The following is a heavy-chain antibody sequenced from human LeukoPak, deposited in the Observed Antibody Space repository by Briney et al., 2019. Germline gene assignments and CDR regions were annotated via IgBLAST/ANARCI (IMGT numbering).Heavy chain of an antibody. Sequence: ASVKVSCKTSGYTFTGYYIHWVRQAPGQGLEWMGWIDPNSGGTNYAQKFQGRVTMTRDTSISTAYMELSRLTSADTAVYRCATPSSSSWYGFDPWGQGTQVTVSS. J-gene: IGHJ5*02. D-gene: IGHD6-13*01. CDR1: GYTFTGYY. V-gene: IGHV1-2*02. CDR3: ATPSSSSWYGFDP. CDR2: IDPNSGGT.